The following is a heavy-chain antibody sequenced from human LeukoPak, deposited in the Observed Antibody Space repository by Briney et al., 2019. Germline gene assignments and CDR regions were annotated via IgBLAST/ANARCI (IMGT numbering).Heavy chain of an antibody. V-gene: IGHV4-59*08. Sequence: SETLSLTCTVSGASIGSYYWSWIRQPPGKGLEWIGYISPNGYTLYTPSLRSRVSISRDTYDNQFSLILRSVTAADTAIYYCTRHDVVPIIGHGMAVWGQGTTVTVSS. J-gene: IGHJ6*02. CDR1: GASIGSYY. D-gene: IGHD2-2*01. CDR2: ISPNGYT. CDR3: TRHDVVPIIGHGMAV.